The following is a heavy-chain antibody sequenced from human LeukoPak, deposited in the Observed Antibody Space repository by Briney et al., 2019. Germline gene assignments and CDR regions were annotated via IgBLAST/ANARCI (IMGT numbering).Heavy chain of an antibody. V-gene: IGHV1-46*01. CDR2: INPSGGST. CDR3: ARVGYLRFDY. D-gene: IGHD5/OR15-5a*01. Sequence: ASVKVSCKASGYTFTSYGISWVRQAPGQGLEWMGIINPSGGSTSYAQKFQGRVTMTRDTSTSTVYMELSSLRSEDTAVYYCARVGYLRFDYWGQGTLVTVSS. J-gene: IGHJ4*02. CDR1: GYTFTSYG.